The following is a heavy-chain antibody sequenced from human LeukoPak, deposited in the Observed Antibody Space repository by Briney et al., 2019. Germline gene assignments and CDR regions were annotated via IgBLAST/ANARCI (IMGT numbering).Heavy chain of an antibody. J-gene: IGHJ4*01. CDR1: KFLFSHFG. CDR2: IWSDGSNR. D-gene: IGHD4-11*01. CDR3: AKDAQRGFDYSNSLEK. Sequence: PGRSLTLSCAASKFLFSHFGMHWVRQAPGKGLEWVAVIWSDGSNRYYADSVKGRFTVSRDNSHNTVYLQMNDLRPEDTAVYYCAKDAQRGFDYSNSLEKWGHGTLVTVSS. V-gene: IGHV3-33*06.